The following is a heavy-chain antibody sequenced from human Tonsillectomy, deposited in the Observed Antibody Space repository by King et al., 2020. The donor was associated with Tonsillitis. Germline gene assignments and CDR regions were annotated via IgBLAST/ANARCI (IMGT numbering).Heavy chain of an antibody. CDR2: HYHIGSN. CDR1: GRSISSAYY. CDR3: ARGFV. V-gene: IGHV4-38-2*02. J-gene: IGHJ6*02. Sequence: QLQESGPGLVKPSETLSLTCTVSGRSISSAYYWGWFRQPPGKGLEWIASHYHIGSNFYNPSLNSRVTISVDTSKKQLSLKLSSGTAADAAVYYCARGFVWGQGTAVTVSS.